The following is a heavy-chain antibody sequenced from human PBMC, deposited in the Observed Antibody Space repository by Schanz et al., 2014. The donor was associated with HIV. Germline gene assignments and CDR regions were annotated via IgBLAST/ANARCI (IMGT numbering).Heavy chain of an antibody. J-gene: IGHJ4*02. CDR2: IIPIFGTT. D-gene: IGHD5-12*01. CDR1: GGTFSNYA. CDR3: ASDPPQNGYNSLDY. Sequence: QVQLVQSGSEVKKPGSSVKVSCKASGGTFSNYAISWVRQAPGQGLEWMGGIIPIFGTTNYAQKFQGRVTIPADESASTAYMELSGLTSGDTAVYYCASDPPQNGYNSLDYWGQGTLVTVSS. V-gene: IGHV1-69*01.